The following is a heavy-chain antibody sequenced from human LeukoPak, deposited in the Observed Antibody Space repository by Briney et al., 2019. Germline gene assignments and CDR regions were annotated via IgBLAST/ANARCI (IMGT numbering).Heavy chain of an antibody. CDR2: IKVDGSET. Sequence: GGSLRLSCAASGFTFSNYWMSWVRQVPGKGLEWLANIKVDGSETYYVDSLKGRFTISRDNTKNSVYLQMNSLRVEDTAVYYCARDGHWEVTRGHYFDYWGQGTLVTVSS. CDR3: ARDGHWEVTRGHYFDY. CDR1: GFTFSNYW. V-gene: IGHV3-7*01. J-gene: IGHJ4*02. D-gene: IGHD4-11*01.